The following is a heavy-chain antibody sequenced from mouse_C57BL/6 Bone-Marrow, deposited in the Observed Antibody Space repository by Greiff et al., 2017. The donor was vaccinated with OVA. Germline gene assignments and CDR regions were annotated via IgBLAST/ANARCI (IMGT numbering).Heavy chain of an antibody. CDR1: GYTITDYY. V-gene: IGHV1-75*01. CDR2: IFPGSGST. CDR3: TSYTCD. J-gene: IGHJ2*01. Sequence: QVQLKESVPELVKPGASVKISCTASGYTITDYYINWVKQRPGQGLEWIGWIFPGSGSTYYNAKFQGKATLTVDKSSSTAYMLLSSLTSEDSAVYFCTSYTCDWGQGTTLTVSS.